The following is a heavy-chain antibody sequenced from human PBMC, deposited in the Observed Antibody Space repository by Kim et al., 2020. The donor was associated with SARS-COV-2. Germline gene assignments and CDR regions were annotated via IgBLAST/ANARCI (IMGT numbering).Heavy chain of an antibody. V-gene: IGHV3-23*01. D-gene: IGHD3-10*01. J-gene: IGHJ1*01. CDR3: LDYHGSGSHGFY. CDR2: T. Sequence: TDYADSVRGRSTISRDNSKNTVYLQLSNMRAEDTATYYCLDYHGSGSHGFYWGQGALVTVSS.